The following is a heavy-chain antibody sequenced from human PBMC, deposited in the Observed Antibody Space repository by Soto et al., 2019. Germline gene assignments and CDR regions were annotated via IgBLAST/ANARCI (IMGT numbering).Heavy chain of an antibody. CDR1: GGSFSGYY. CDR3: ARGRGITGTTEGNYYYYMDV. Sequence: SETLSLTCAVYGGSFSGYYWSWIRQPPGKGLEWIGEINHSGSTNYNPSLKSRVTISVDTSKNQFSLKLSSVTAADTAVYYCARGRGITGTTEGNYYYYMDVWGKGTTVTVSS. V-gene: IGHV4-34*01. CDR2: INHSGST. D-gene: IGHD1-7*01. J-gene: IGHJ6*03.